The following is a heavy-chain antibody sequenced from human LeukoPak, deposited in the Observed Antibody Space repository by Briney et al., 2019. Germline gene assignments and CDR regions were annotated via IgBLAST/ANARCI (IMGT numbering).Heavy chain of an antibody. CDR2: INHNGNVS. D-gene: IGHD3-16*01. J-gene: IGHJ6*02. CDR3: AMGGGLDV. V-gene: IGHV3-7*03. CDR1: GFTFSSYG. Sequence: GGSLRLSCAASGFTFSSYGMNWARQAPGKGLEWVASINHNGNVSYYVDSVKGRFTISRDSAKNSLYLQMSNLRAEDTAVYFCAMGGGLDVWGQGATVTVSS.